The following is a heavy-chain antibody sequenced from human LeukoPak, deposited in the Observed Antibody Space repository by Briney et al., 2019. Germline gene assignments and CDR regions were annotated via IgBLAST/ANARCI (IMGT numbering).Heavy chain of an antibody. V-gene: IGHV4-34*01. J-gene: IGHJ4*02. D-gene: IGHD5-18*01. CDR3: ARLGGGYPTHYSDY. CDR2: VYHSGST. CDR1: GGSFSGYY. Sequence: SETLSLTCAVYGGSFSGYYWSWIRQPPGKGLEWIGSVYHSGSTNYNPSLKSRATISIDTTKNQLPLKVSSVTAADTAVYYCARLGGGYPTHYSDYWGQGTLVTVSS.